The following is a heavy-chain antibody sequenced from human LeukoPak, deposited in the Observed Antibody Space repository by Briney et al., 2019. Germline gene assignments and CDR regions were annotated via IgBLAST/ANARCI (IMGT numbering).Heavy chain of an antibody. CDR1: GYTFTSYG. Sequence: ASVKVSCKASGYTFTSYGNSWVRQAPGHGLEWMGWISAYNGNTNYAQKLQGRVTMTTDPSTSTAYREPRSLRTDETSLYYCXXXLVGATTRGYFDYWGQGTLVTVSS. CDR3: XXXLVGATTRGYFDY. J-gene: IGHJ4*02. D-gene: IGHD1-26*01. V-gene: IGHV1-18*01. CDR2: ISAYNGNT.